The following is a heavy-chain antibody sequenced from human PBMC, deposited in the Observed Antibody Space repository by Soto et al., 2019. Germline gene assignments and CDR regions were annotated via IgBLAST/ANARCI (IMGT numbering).Heavy chain of an antibody. CDR2: IWYDGSNK. CDR1: GFTVSSYG. D-gene: IGHD2-15*01. Sequence: AXGSLRLFCAAPGFTVSSYGMHWVRQAPGKGLEWVAVIWYDGSNKYYADSVKGRFTISRDNSKNTLYLQMNSLRAEDTAVYYCARGRPTVIVVVADTHQAEYFQQCGQRTLVTVSS. J-gene: IGHJ1*01. CDR3: ARGRPTVIVVVADTHQAEYFQQ. V-gene: IGHV3-33*01.